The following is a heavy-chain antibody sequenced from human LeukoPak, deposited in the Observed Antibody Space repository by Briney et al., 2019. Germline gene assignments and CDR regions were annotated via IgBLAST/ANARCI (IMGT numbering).Heavy chain of an antibody. J-gene: IGHJ6*02. CDR2: IYDSGST. CDR1: GDSISSGDYC. CDR3: AREGLNGMDV. Sequence: SETLSLTCTVSGDSISSGDYCWSWIRQPPGKGLEWIGYIYDSGSTYYNSSLKSRVTISVDASKNQFSLKLSSVTAADTAVYYCAREGLNGMDVWGQGTTVTVSS. V-gene: IGHV4-30-4*02.